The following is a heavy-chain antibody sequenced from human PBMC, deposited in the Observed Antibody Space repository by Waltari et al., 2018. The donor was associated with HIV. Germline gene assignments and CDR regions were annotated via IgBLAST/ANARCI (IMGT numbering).Heavy chain of an antibody. J-gene: IGHJ4*02. D-gene: IGHD4-17*01. CDR2: ITGSGAAT. CDR1: GFTFATYA. Sequence: EVQLVESGGGLVQPGGSLRPSCPASGFTFATYAMSWVRQAPGRGLEWVSAITGSGAATDYADSVRGRFTISRDNSKNTVYLEMNSLEAEDTAVYYCARRTAVHSGNFDYWGQGTLVTVSS. CDR3: ARRTAVHSGNFDY. V-gene: IGHV3-23*04.